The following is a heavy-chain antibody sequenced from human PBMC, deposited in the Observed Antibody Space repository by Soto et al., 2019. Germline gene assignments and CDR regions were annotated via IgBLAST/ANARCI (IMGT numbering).Heavy chain of an antibody. Sequence: QVQLVQSGAEVKKPGASVKVSCKASGYTFTSYGISWVRQAPGQVLEWMGWISAYNGNTNYAQKLQGRVTMTTDTSTSTAYMELRSLRFDDTGVYYCARGRSMDVYYYDSSGYYYDQTVNWFDPWGQGTLVTVSS. CDR2: ISAYNGNT. D-gene: IGHD3-22*01. CDR3: ARGRSMDVYYYDSSGYYYDQTVNWFDP. J-gene: IGHJ5*02. V-gene: IGHV1-18*01. CDR1: GYTFTSYG.